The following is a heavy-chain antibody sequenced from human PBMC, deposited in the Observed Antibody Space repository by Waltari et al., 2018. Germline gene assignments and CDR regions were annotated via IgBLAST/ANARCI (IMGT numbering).Heavy chain of an antibody. CDR2: IIPILGIA. D-gene: IGHD2-2*01. CDR3: ATAQGGSTSCYLDY. V-gene: IGHV1-69*04. Sequence: QVQLVQSGAEVKKPGASVKVSCKASGYTFTSYGISWVRQAPGQGLEWMGRIIPILGIANYAQKFQGRVTITADKSTSTAYMELSSLRSEDTAVYYCATAQGGSTSCYLDYWGQGTLVTVSS. CDR1: GYTFTSYG. J-gene: IGHJ4*02.